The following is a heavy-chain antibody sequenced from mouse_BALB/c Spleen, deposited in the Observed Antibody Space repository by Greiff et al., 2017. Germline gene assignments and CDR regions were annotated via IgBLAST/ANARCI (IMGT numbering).Heavy chain of an antibody. V-gene: IGHV3-6*02. CDR3: AREDYRYDVDFDY. J-gene: IGHJ2*01. CDR2: ISYDGSN. Sequence: VQLQQSGPGLVKPSQSLSLTCSVTGYSITSGYYWNWIRQFPGNKLEWMGYISYDGSNNYNPSLKNRISITRDTSKNQFFLKLNSVTTEDTATYYCAREDYRYDVDFDYWGQGTTLTVSS. CDR1: GYSITSGYY. D-gene: IGHD2-14*01.